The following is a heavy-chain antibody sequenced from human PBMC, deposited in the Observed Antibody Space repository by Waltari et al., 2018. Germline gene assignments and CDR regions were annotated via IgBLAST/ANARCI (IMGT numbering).Heavy chain of an antibody. D-gene: IGHD3-10*01. V-gene: IGHV3-23*01. J-gene: IGHJ4*02. CDR3: AKDESYCDYLGAH. CDR1: GFSLSNNA. Sequence: EVQLLESGGNLVQPGGSLRISCAASGFSLSNNAMSWVRQAPGKGLEWGSTISPDGDVRPYADAMNGRCTISKDNSKNTLYLRMDNLRDEDTAVYYCAKDESYCDYLGAHWGQGILVTVS. CDR2: ISPDGDVR.